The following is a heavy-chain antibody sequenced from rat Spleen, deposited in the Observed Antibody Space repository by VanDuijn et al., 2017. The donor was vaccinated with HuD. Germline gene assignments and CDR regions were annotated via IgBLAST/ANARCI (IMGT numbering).Heavy chain of an antibody. CDR1: GFSLTSYH. CDR2: IWAGGGT. D-gene: IGHD4-3*01. V-gene: IGHV2-72*01. CDR3: ARHLREASGVMDV. Sequence: QVQLKESGPGLVQPSQTLSLTCTVSGFSLTSYHVSWVRQPPGKSLVWMGTIWAGGGTNHNSAVQSRLSISRDTSKSQVFLKMNSLQPEDTGTYYCARHLREASGVMDVWGQGASVTVSS. J-gene: IGHJ4*01.